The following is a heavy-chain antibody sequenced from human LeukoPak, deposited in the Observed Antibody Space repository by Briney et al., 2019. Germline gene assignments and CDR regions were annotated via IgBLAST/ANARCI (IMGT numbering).Heavy chain of an antibody. CDR1: GFTFSSYA. Sequence: PGGSLRLSCSASGFTFSSYAMHWVRQAPGKGLEYVSGVSGNGGTTYYADSVEGRFTISRDNSKNTLYLQMNSLRAEDTAVYYCARDYPSWRGRYYGMDVWGQGTTVTVSS. CDR3: ARDYPSWRGRYYGMDV. V-gene: IGHV3-64*04. J-gene: IGHJ6*02. CDR2: VSGNGGTT. D-gene: IGHD2-2*01.